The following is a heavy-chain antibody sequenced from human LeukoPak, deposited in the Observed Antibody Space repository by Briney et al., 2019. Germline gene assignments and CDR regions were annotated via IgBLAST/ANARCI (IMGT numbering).Heavy chain of an antibody. CDR1: GGSISSGGYS. CDR3: GRHDYGDRDY. Sequence: SETLSLTCTVSGGSISSGGYSWSWIRQHPGKGLEWIGYIYYGGSTYYNPSLKSRVTISVDTSKNQFSLKLSSVTAADTAVYYCGRHDYGDRDYWGQGTLVTVSS. D-gene: IGHD4-17*01. CDR2: IYYGGST. V-gene: IGHV4-31*03. J-gene: IGHJ4*02.